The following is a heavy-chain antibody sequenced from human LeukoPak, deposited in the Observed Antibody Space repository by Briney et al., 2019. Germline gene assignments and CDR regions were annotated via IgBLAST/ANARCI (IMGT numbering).Heavy chain of an antibody. CDR3: TRLRRPNDYYDTSGYFDDGFDV. CDR1: GYTFTGYY. V-gene: IGHV1-2*02. CDR2: INTHSGGT. Sequence: ASVKVSCKASGYTFTGYYMHWVRQAPGQGLEWMGWINTHSGGTNYAQKFEDRVTMTRDTSISTGYMELRSLRSDDTAIYYCTRLRRPNDYYDTSGYFDDGFDVWGQGTMVTVSS. J-gene: IGHJ3*01. D-gene: IGHD3-22*01.